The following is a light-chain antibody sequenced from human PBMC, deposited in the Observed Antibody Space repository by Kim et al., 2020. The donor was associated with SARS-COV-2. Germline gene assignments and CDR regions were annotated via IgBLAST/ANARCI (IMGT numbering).Light chain of an antibody. Sequence: ARGKAAEITCRGNGTGGNTVYLYQQKPGQAPALIIHYDTARPSGIPDRFSGSSSGSTATLTINRVEAGDEADYYCQVWDRSSGHVVFGGGTQLTVL. CDR3: QVWDRSSGHVV. CDR2: YDT. CDR1: GTGGNT. J-gene: IGLJ3*02. V-gene: IGLV3-21*04.